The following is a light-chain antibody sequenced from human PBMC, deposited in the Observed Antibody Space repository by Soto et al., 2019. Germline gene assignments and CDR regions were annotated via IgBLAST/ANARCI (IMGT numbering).Light chain of an antibody. CDR3: LQYNGYYRT. CDR1: LTISGW. J-gene: IGKJ1*01. Sequence: DIQMTQSAFTRSASVGDTVTITCRASLTISGWLAWYQQRPGKAPNLLIFDAYTLESGVPSRFSGSGSGTTFTLTISSLQSDDFATYYCLQYNGYYRTFGQGTKVDIK. V-gene: IGKV1-5*01. CDR2: DAY.